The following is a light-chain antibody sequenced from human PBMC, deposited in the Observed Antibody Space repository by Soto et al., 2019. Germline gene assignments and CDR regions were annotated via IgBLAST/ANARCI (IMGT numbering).Light chain of an antibody. CDR1: QSVSSSY. CDR3: QQYDNSPGT. V-gene: IGKV3-20*01. Sequence: EIVLTQSPGTLSLSPGERATLSCRASQSVSSSYLAWYQQKPGQAPRLLIYGASSRATGIPDRFSGSGSGTDFALTISRQEPEDFAVYYCQQYDNSPGTFGQGTKVEIK. J-gene: IGKJ1*01. CDR2: GAS.